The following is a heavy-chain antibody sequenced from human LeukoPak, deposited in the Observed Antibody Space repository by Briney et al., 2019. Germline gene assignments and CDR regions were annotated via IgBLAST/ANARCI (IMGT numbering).Heavy chain of an antibody. J-gene: IGHJ4*02. CDR1: GGSISSYY. V-gene: IGHV4-59*01. D-gene: IGHD3-9*01. CDR2: IYYSGST. CDR3: ARGASNYDNLTGYYNVHLFDY. Sequence: TSETLSLTCTVSGGSISSYYWSWIRQPPGKGLEWIGYIYYSGSTNYNPSLKSRVTISVDTSKNQFSLKLSSVTAADTAVYYCARGASNYDNLTGYYNVHLFDYWGQGTLVTVSS.